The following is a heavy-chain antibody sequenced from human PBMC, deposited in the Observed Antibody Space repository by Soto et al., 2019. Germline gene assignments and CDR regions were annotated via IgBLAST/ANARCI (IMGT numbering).Heavy chain of an antibody. CDR2: ISAYNGNT. Sequence: ASVKVSCKASGYTFTSYGISWVRQAPGQGLEWMGWISAYNGNTNYAQKLQGRVTMTTDTSTSTAYMELRSLRSADTAVYYCAREVRDYDILTGYYPPYYYDGMDVWGQGTTVTVSS. CDR3: AREVRDYDILTGYYPPYYYDGMDV. J-gene: IGHJ6*02. CDR1: GYTFTSYG. V-gene: IGHV1-18*01. D-gene: IGHD3-9*01.